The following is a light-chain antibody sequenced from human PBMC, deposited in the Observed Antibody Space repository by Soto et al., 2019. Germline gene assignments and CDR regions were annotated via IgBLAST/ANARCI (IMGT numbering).Light chain of an antibody. Sequence: EIVLTQSPATLSLSPGERATLACRASQSVSMHLAWYQQKPGQAPRVLIYDTSNRATGIPARFSGSGSETDFTLTISSLQPEDFATYSCQQSYSTTWTFGQGTKVDIK. J-gene: IGKJ1*01. CDR1: QSVSMH. CDR3: QQSYSTTWT. V-gene: IGKV3-11*01. CDR2: DTS.